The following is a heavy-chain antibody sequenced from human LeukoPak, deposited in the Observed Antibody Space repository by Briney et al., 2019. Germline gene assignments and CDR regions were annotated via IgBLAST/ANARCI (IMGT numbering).Heavy chain of an antibody. V-gene: IGHV4-34*01. CDR1: GGCLSGFY. J-gene: IGHJ5*02. Sequence: FETLSLTCAIYGGCLSGFYWGWVRPPPREGVGWVGGNKHSGSTNYNPSLKGRVTISVDTSKNQFSLKLSSVTAADTAVYYCARGRDYVWGTYRINWFDPWGQGTLVTVSS. D-gene: IGHD3-16*02. CDR2: NKHSGST. CDR3: ARGRDYVWGTYRINWFDP.